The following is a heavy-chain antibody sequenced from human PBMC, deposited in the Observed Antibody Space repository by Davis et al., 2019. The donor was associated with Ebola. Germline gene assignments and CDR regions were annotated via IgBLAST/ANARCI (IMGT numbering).Heavy chain of an antibody. CDR3: AKSVYDPPDV. D-gene: IGHD5/OR15-5a*01. CDR2: ISYDGSNK. Sequence: GGSLRLSCAVSGFTFSSYGMHWVRQAPGRGLEWVAVISYDGSNKYYADSVNGRFTISRDNSKNTLYLQMNSLRAEDTAVYYCAKSVYDPPDVWGQGTTVTVSS. V-gene: IGHV3-30*18. CDR1: GFTFSSYG. J-gene: IGHJ6*02.